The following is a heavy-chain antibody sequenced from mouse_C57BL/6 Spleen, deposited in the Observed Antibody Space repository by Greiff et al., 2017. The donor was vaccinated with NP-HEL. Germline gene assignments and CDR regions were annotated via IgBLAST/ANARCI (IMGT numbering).Heavy chain of an antibody. J-gene: IGHJ4*01. V-gene: IGHV5-4*01. D-gene: IGHD4-1*01. CDR1: GFTFSSYA. CDR2: ISDGGSYT. Sequence: EVQRVESGGGLVKPGGSLKLSCAASGFTFSSYAMSWVRQTPEKRLEWVATISDGGSYTYYPDNVKGRFTISRDNAKNNLYLEMSHLKSEDTAMDYWAREQGLGRGYSAMDYGGQVTSVTVSS. CDR3: AREQGLGRGYSAMDY.